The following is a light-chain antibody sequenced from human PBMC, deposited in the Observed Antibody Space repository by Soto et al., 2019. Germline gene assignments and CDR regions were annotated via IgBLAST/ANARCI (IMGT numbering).Light chain of an antibody. J-gene: IGLJ1*01. CDR2: DVS. CDR1: SSDVGGYNY. CDR3: SSYTSSSTPYV. Sequence: QSALTQPASVSGSPGQSITISCTGTSSDVGGYNYVSWYQQHPGKAPKLMIYDVSNRPSGVSNRFSGSKSGNTASLTISGLQAEDEADYYCSSYTSSSTPYVFGTVTEVTVL. V-gene: IGLV2-14*01.